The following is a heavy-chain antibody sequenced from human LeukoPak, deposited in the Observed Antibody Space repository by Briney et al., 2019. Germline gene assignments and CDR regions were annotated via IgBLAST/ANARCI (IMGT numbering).Heavy chain of an antibody. CDR2: ISGSGGST. Sequence: GGSLRLSCAASGFTFSSYAMSWVRQAPGKGLEWVSAISGSGGSTYYADSVKGRFTIPRDDSKNTLYLQMNSLRAEDTAVYYCARDRGAYFYDTGYWGQGTLVTVSS. V-gene: IGHV3-23*01. CDR3: ARDRGAYFYDTGY. J-gene: IGHJ4*02. D-gene: IGHD3-22*01. CDR1: GFTFSSYA.